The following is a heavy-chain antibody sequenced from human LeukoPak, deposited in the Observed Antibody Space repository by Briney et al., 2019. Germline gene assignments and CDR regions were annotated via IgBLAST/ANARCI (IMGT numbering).Heavy chain of an antibody. D-gene: IGHD5-24*01. CDR2: ISGRGTTI. V-gene: IGHV3-11*01. CDR1: GFIFEDHY. Sequence: GGSQTLSCAASGFIFEDHYMSWIRQTPGKGLEWISYISGRGTTIDYAHSVEGRSTISRDNTKNSVSLQMNSLRAEDTAVYYCARLGYTLLVRYVEVWGKGTTVTVSS. CDR3: ARLGYTLLVRYVEV. J-gene: IGHJ6*03.